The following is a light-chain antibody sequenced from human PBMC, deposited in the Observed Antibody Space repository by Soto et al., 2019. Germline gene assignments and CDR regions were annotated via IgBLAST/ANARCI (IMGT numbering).Light chain of an antibody. CDR1: ISNIGDNH. Sequence: QSVLTQPPSASAAPGQRVTISCSGTISNIGDNHVSWYQQVPGKAPKLLIYDNNKRPSGVPDRFSGSKSGNTASLTISGLQAEDEADYHCCSYAGGYTFGGGTKLTVL. J-gene: IGLJ2*01. CDR2: DNN. V-gene: IGLV1-51*01. CDR3: CSYAGGYT.